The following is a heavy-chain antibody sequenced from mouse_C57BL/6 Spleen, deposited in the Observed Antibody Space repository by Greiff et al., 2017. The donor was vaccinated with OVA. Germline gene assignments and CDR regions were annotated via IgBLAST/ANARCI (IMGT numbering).Heavy chain of an antibody. J-gene: IGHJ2*01. Sequence: QVQLQQSGPELVKPGASVKISCKASGYAFRSSWMNWVKQRPGKGLEWIGRIYPGDGDTNYNGKFKGKATLTADKSSSTAYMQLSSLTSEDSAVYFCAREGYYGSKYYFDYWGQGTTLTVSS. CDR3: AREGYYGSKYYFDY. D-gene: IGHD1-1*01. CDR1: GYAFRSSW. V-gene: IGHV1-82*01. CDR2: IYPGDGDT.